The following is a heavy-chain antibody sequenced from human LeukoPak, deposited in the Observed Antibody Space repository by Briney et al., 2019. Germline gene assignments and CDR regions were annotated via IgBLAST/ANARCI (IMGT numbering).Heavy chain of an antibody. D-gene: IGHD3-10*01. CDR2: MNPNGGNT. V-gene: IGHV1-8*01. CDR1: GYTFTSYD. Sequence: ASVKVSCKASGYTFTSYDINWVRQATGQGLEWMGWMNPNGGNTGYAQKFQGRVTMTRNTSISTAYMELSSLRSEDTAVYYCARGHVVRGVITNYWGQGTLVTVSS. CDR3: ARGHVVRGVITNY. J-gene: IGHJ4*02.